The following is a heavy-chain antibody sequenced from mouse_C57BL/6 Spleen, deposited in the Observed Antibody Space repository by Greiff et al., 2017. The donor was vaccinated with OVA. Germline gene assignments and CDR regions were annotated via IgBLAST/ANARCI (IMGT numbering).Heavy chain of an antibody. CDR1: GYAFSSYW. Sequence: QVQLQQSGAELVKPGASVKISCKASGYAFSSYWMNWVKQRPGKGLEWIGQIYPGDGDTNYKGKFKGKATLTADKSSSTAYMQLSSLTSEDPAVYFCARTKSNDYDVYFDVWGTGTTVTVSS. CDR2: IYPGDGDT. CDR3: ARTKSNDYDVYFDV. J-gene: IGHJ1*03. V-gene: IGHV1-80*01. D-gene: IGHD2-4*01.